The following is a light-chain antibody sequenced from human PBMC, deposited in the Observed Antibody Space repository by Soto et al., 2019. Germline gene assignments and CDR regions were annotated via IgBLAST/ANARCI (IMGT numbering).Light chain of an antibody. CDR3: QQYDRIPYT. V-gene: IGKV1-5*03. CDR1: QSISNW. Sequence: DIQMTQSPSTLSASVGDTVTITCRASQSISNWLAWYQQKPGQAPKLLIHKASTLESGVPSRFSGSGSGTEFTLTISILQPDDFATFYCQQYDRIPYTFGQGTKLEIK. J-gene: IGKJ2*01. CDR2: KAS.